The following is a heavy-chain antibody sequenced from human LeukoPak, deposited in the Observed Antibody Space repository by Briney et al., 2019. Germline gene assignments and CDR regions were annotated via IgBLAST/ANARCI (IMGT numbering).Heavy chain of an antibody. CDR1: GGSFSGYY. D-gene: IGHD3-3*01. CDR3: ATILELNY. CDR2: INHSGST. Sequence: SETLSLTCAVYGGSFSGYYWSWIRQPPGKGLEWIGEINHSGSTSYNPSLKRRVTISVDTSKNQFSLKLSSVTAADTAVYYCATILELNYWGQGTLVTVSS. J-gene: IGHJ4*02. V-gene: IGHV4-34*01.